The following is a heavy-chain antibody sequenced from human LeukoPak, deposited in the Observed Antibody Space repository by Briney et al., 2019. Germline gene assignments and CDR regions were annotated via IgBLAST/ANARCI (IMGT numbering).Heavy chain of an antibody. CDR2: IYSGSNI. CDR1: GFAVSSNY. D-gene: IGHD1-26*01. Sequence: PGGSLRLSCAASGFAVSSNYMSWVRQAPGKGLEWVSDIYSGSNIHYTESVKGRFTISRDNSRNTLYLQMNSLRVEDTAVYYCARNLGATGPHDAFDIWGQGTMVTVSS. J-gene: IGHJ3*02. CDR3: ARNLGATGPHDAFDI. V-gene: IGHV3-53*01.